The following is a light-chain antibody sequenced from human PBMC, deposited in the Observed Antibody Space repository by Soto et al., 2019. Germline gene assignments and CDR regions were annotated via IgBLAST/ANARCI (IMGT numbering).Light chain of an antibody. V-gene: IGKV3-20*01. Sequence: EIVLTQSPGTLSLSPGERATLSCRDSRSISISYLAWYQQKPGQAPRLLIYGASSRATGIPDRFSGSGSGTDFTLTISRLEPEDFAVYYCPQYGSSPLTFGQGTKVEIK. CDR2: GAS. J-gene: IGKJ1*01. CDR1: RSISISY. CDR3: PQYGSSPLT.